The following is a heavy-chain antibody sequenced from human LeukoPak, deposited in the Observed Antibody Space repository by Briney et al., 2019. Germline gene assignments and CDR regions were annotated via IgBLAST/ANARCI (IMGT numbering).Heavy chain of an antibody. Sequence: PGGSLRLSCAASGFTFSSYAMSWVRQAPGKGLEWVSAISGSGGSTYYADSVKGRFTISRDNSKNTPYLQMNSLRAEDTAVYYCAKDGIVVVVAATPDCWGQGTLVAVSS. V-gene: IGHV3-23*01. J-gene: IGHJ4*02. CDR3: AKDGIVVVVAATPDC. CDR1: GFTFSSYA. D-gene: IGHD2-15*01. CDR2: ISGSGGST.